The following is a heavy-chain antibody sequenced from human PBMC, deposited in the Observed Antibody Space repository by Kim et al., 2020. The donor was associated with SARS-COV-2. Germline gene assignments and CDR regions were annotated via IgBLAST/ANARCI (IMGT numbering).Heavy chain of an antibody. CDR2: FDPEDGET. CDR1: GYTLTELS. Sequence: ASVKVSCKVSGYTLTELSMHWVRQAPGKGLEWMGGFDPEDGETIYAQKFQGRVTMTEDTSTDTAYMELSSLRSEDTAVYYCATGVLFKVLWFGELLGYGMDVWGQGTTVTVSS. CDR3: ATGVLFKVLWFGELLGYGMDV. V-gene: IGHV1-24*01. D-gene: IGHD3-10*01. J-gene: IGHJ6*02.